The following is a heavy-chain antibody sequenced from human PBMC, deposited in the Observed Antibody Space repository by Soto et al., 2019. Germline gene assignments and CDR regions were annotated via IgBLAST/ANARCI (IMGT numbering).Heavy chain of an antibody. J-gene: IGHJ4*02. CDR2: IYTSGST. D-gene: IGHD3-22*01. CDR1: GGSISSYY. V-gene: IGHV4-4*07. Sequence: PSETLSLTCTVSGGSISSYYWSWIRQPAGKGLEWIGGIYTSGSTNYNPSLKSRVTMSVDTSKNQFSLKLSSVTAADTAVYYCARELYYDSSGYPTPIDYWGQGTLVTVSS. CDR3: ARELYYDSSGYPTPIDY.